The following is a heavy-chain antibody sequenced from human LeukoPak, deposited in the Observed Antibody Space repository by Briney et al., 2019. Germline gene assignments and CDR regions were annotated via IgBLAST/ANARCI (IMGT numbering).Heavy chain of an antibody. D-gene: IGHD2-21*01. V-gene: IGHV4-59*01. Sequence: SETLSLTCAVSGASISSYYWTWLRQPPGTGLDWNGYIYNSGSPNYNPALKSRVTISVDTSKNQISLKLSSVPAADTAVYYCARSRLWFDYWGQGTLVTVSS. CDR3: ARSRLWFDY. CDR1: GASISSYY. CDR2: IYNSGSP. J-gene: IGHJ4*02.